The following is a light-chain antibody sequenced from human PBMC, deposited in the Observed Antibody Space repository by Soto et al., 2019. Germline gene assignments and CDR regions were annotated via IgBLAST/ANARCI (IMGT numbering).Light chain of an antibody. J-gene: IGLJ3*02. V-gene: IGLV1-44*01. CDR1: SSNIGRNT. CDR3: AAWDDSLSSPV. Sequence: QSVLTQPPSASGTPGQRVTISCSGSSSNIGRNTVNWYQQFPGTDPKLLIYGNNQRPSAVPDRFYGSKSGTTASLPISGLQSDDEADYYCAAWDDSLSSPVFGGGTKLTVL. CDR2: GNN.